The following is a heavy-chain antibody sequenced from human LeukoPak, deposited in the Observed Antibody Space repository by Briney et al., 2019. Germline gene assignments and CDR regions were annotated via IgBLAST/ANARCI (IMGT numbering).Heavy chain of an antibody. V-gene: IGHV3-15*05. Sequence: PGGSLRLSCAASGFTVTNAWMNWVRQAPGKGLEWVGHLKSKSDGGTRVYAAPVKGRVTISRDDSSNTFYLRMNSLKDEDTAGYYSFSEESGSFPTWGQGTQLTVPS. CDR1: GFTVTNAW. CDR3: FSEESGSFPT. D-gene: IGHD1-26*01. CDR2: LKSKSDGGTR. J-gene: IGHJ4*02.